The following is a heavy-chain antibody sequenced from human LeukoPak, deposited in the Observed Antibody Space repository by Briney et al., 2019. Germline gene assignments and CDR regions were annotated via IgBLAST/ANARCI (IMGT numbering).Heavy chain of an antibody. Sequence: PGGSLRLSCAASGFTFSSYWMSWVRQAPGKGLEWVANIKQDGSEKYYVDSVKGRFTISRDNSKNTVYLQMNSLRAEDTAVYYCASPRIIRDGYNWDHRDAFDIWGQGTMVTVSS. J-gene: IGHJ3*02. CDR2: IKQDGSEK. D-gene: IGHD5-24*01. CDR3: ASPRIIRDGYNWDHRDAFDI. CDR1: GFTFSSYW. V-gene: IGHV3-7*01.